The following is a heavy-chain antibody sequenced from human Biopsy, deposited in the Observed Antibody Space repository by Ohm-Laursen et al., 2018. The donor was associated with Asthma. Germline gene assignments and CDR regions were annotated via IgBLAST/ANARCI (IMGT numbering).Heavy chain of an antibody. CDR1: GGSISSSSYY. CDR3: VSPPGY. CDR2: IYYSGST. Sequence: SETLSLTCTVSGGSISSSSYYWGWIRRPPGKGLEFIGTIYYSGSTYYNPSLKSRVTLSVDASKNQFSLKLTSVTAADTAVYYCVSPPGYWGQGTRVTVPS. J-gene: IGHJ4*02. V-gene: IGHV4-39*01.